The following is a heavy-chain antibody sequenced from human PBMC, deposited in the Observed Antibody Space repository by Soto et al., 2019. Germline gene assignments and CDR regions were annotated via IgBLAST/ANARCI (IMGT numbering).Heavy chain of an antibody. CDR2: IIPIFGTA. Sequence: QVQLVQSGAEVKKPGSSVKVSCKASGGTFSSYAISWVRQAPGQGLEWMGGIIPIFGTANYAQKFQGRVTITADESTSTAYMELSSMRSEDTAVDYCARDHGRYCSGGSCYGMDVWGQGTTVTVSS. J-gene: IGHJ6*02. CDR3: ARDHGRYCSGGSCYGMDV. CDR1: GGTFSSYA. D-gene: IGHD2-15*01. V-gene: IGHV1-69*01.